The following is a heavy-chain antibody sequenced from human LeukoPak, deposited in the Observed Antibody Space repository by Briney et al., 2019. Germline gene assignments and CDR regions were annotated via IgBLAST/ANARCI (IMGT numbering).Heavy chain of an antibody. CDR1: GFTFSSYS. CDR3: AKDLGAYSSSPSDY. V-gene: IGHV3-21*04. J-gene: IGHJ4*02. Sequence: GGSLRLSCAASGFTFSSYSMNWVCQAPGKGLEWVSSISSSSSYIYYADSVKGRFTISRDNAKNSLYLQMNSLRAEDTAVYYCAKDLGAYSSSPSDYWGQGTLVTVSS. D-gene: IGHD6-6*01. CDR2: ISSSSSYI.